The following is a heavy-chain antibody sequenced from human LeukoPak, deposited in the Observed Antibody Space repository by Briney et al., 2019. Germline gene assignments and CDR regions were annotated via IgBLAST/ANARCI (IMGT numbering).Heavy chain of an antibody. CDR3: ARGPHCSGGSCYYDSSGYY. D-gene: IGHD2-15*01. CDR1: GFTFSSYA. Sequence: GRSLRLSCAASGFTFSSYAMHWVRQAPGKGLEWVAVISYDGSNKYYADSVKGRFTISRDNSKNTLYLQMNSLRAEDTAVYYCARGPHCSGGSCYYDSSGYYWGQGTLVTVSS. J-gene: IGHJ4*02. V-gene: IGHV3-30*01. CDR2: ISYDGSNK.